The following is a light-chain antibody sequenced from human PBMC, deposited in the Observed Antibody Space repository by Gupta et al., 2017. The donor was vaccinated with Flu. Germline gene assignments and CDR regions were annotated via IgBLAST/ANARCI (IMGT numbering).Light chain of an antibody. Sequence: ALTQPAPCPGPLGLSITISCTGSTNDVGSCNYVSWYQQHPGKAPKLMIYDVINRPSGVSNRFSGSKSGNTASLTISGLQAEDEADYYCSSYICSISYVFGTGTKVTVL. CDR3: SSYICSISYV. CDR1: TNDVGSCNY. V-gene: IGLV2-14*01. J-gene: IGLJ1*01. CDR2: DVI.